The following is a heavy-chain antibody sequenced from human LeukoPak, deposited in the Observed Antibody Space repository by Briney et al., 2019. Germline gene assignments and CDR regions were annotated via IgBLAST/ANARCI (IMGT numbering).Heavy chain of an antibody. J-gene: IGHJ6*03. V-gene: IGHV1-69*13. CDR1: GGTFSSYA. Sequence: ASVKVSCKASGGTFSSYAISWVRQAPGQGLEWMGGIIPIFGTANYAQKFQGRVTITADESTSTAYMELSSLRSEDTAVYYCAGVGTTVVTRYYMDVWGKGTTVTVSS. CDR2: IIPIFGTA. CDR3: AGVGTTVVTRYYMDV. D-gene: IGHD4-23*01.